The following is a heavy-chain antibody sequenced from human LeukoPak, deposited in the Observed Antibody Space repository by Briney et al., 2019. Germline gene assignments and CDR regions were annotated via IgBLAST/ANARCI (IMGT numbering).Heavy chain of an antibody. J-gene: IGHJ6*03. CDR1: GYTFTNYY. Sequence: AASVKASCTASGYTFTNYYIHWVRQAPGQGLEWMGLINPGGANTNYAQNFQGRVTMTRDTSISTAYMELSRLRSDDTAVYYCARDPHYDFWSGYYGGGSYYMDVWGKGTTVTVSS. V-gene: IGHV1-46*01. CDR3: ARDPHYDFWSGYYGGGSYYMDV. D-gene: IGHD3-3*01. CDR2: INPGGANT.